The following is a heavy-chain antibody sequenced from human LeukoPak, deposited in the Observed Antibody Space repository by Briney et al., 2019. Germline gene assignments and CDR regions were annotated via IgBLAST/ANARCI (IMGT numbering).Heavy chain of an antibody. Sequence: ASVKVSCKASGYTFTSYGINWVRQAPGQGLEWMGIINPSGGSTSYAQKFQGRVTMTRDTSTSTVYMELSSLRSEDTAVYYCARGKGTYYYDSSGLYYFDYWGQGTLVTVSS. CDR1: GYTFTSYG. CDR3: ARGKGTYYYDSSGLYYFDY. CDR2: INPSGGST. V-gene: IGHV1-46*01. J-gene: IGHJ4*02. D-gene: IGHD3-22*01.